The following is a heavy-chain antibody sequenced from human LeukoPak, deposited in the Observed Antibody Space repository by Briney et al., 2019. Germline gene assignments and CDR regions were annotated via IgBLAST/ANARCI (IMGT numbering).Heavy chain of an antibody. CDR1: GFTFSDHY. CDR2: SRNKANSYST. D-gene: IGHD2-2*01. J-gene: IGHJ4*02. V-gene: IGHV3-72*01. Sequence: GGSLRLSCVASGFTFSDHYMDWVRQAPGKGLEWVGRSRNKANSYSTEYAASVKGRFTVSRDASKNSLYLQMNSLRTEDTAVYYCVRVSVVVPGANDYWGQGTLVTVSS. CDR3: VRVSVVVPGANDY.